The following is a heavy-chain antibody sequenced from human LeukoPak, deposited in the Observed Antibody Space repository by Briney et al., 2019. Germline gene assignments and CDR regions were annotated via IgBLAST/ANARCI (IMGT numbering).Heavy chain of an antibody. CDR2: INPNSGDT. V-gene: IGHV1-2*02. D-gene: IGHD2-2*01. J-gene: IGHJ6*02. CDR3: TRDHCSSVNCYEYNYYGMDV. CDR1: GYTFTGYY. Sequence: ASVKVSCKASGYTFTGYYMHWVRQAPGQGLEWMGWINPNSGDTKYAQKFQGRVTMTRDTSISTAYMELSRLGSDDTAVYYCTRDHCSSVNCYEYNYYGMDVWGQGTTVTVSS.